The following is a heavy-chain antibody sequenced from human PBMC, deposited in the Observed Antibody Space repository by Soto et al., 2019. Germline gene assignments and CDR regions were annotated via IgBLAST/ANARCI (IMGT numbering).Heavy chain of an antibody. CDR2: IYYSGST. V-gene: IGHV4-59*01. J-gene: IGHJ4*02. D-gene: IGHD3-22*01. CDR3: ARVDSSGYYYVFDY. CDR1: GGSISSYY. Sequence: SETLSLTYTVSGGSISSYYWSWIRQPPGKGLEWIGYIYYSGSTNYNPSLKSRVTISVDTSKNQFSLKLSSVTAADTAVYYCARVDSSGYYYVFDYWGQGTLVTVSS.